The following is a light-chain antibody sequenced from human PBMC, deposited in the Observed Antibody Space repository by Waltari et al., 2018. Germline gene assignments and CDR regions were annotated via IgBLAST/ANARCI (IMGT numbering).Light chain of an antibody. J-gene: IGKJ2*01. V-gene: IGKV1-12*01. CDR2: AAS. CDR3: QQTNTFPFT. Sequence: DIQMIQSPSSVSASLGDRVTITCRASQDIVRWLAWYQHKPGRAPNLLIFAASSLQNGVPSRFSGSGSGTYFTLTINSLQPEDFATYYCQQTNTFPFTFGQGTKLEIK. CDR1: QDIVRW.